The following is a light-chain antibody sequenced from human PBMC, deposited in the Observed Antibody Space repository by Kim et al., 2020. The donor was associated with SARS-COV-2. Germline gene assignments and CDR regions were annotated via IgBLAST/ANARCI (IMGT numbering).Light chain of an antibody. Sequence: DIVMTQSPDSLAVSLGERATINCKSSQSVLFSSNNKNYLAWYQQKPGQPPKLLIYWASTRESGVPDRFSGSGSVTDFTLTISSLQAEDVAVYYCQQYYGTPQLTFGEGTKVDIK. CDR2: WAS. CDR1: QSVLFSSNNKNY. V-gene: IGKV4-1*01. J-gene: IGKJ4*01. CDR3: QQYYGTPQLT.